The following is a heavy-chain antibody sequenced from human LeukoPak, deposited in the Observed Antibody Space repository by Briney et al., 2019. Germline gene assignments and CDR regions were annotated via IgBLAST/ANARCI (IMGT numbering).Heavy chain of an antibody. Sequence: ASVKVSCKASGYTFTDYYMHWLRQAPGQGLEWMGWMHPNSGGTNYAQKFQGRVTMTWDTSISTAYMDLSSLRPDDTAVYYCARHTTIFGVAIIDIWGQGTMVTVSS. CDR1: GYTFTDYY. V-gene: IGHV1-2*02. CDR3: ARHTTIFGVAIIDI. D-gene: IGHD3-3*01. J-gene: IGHJ3*02. CDR2: MHPNSGGT.